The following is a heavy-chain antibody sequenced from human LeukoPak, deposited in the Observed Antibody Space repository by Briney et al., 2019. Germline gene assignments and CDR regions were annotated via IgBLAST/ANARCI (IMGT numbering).Heavy chain of an antibody. V-gene: IGHV3-13*01. CDR1: GFTFNTYD. CDR3: ASLRREYYDFWSGPGDWFDP. Sequence: PGGSLRLSCVASGFTFNTYDMHWVRQITGKGLEWVSLIGRAGDTHYADSVKGRFTISRENAKNSLYLQMNSLRAEDTAVYYCASLRREYYDFWSGPGDWFDPWGQGTLVTVSS. D-gene: IGHD3-3*01. J-gene: IGHJ5*02. CDR2: IGRAGDT.